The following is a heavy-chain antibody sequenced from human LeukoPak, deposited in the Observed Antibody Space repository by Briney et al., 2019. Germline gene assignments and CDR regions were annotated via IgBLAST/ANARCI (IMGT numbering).Heavy chain of an antibody. CDR1: GLTVSSNY. V-gene: IGHV3-53*01. CDR2: IYTGGST. J-gene: IGHJ4*02. D-gene: IGHD1-26*01. CDR3: ARGPGGGTYWAFDY. Sequence: GSLRLSCAASGLTVSSNYMSWVRQAPGKGLEWVSVIYTGGSTYYADSVKGRFTISRDNSKNTLYLQMNSLRAEDTAVYYCARGPGGGTYWAFDYWGQGTLVTVSS.